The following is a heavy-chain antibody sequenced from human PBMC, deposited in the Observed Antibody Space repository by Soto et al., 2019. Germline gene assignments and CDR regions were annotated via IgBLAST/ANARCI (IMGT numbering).Heavy chain of an antibody. CDR3: ARDSFGLYRGQVDF. J-gene: IGHJ4*02. Sequence: QVHLVQSGAEVKKPGASVKISCKASGYTFSSYSIHWVRQAPGQSLEWMGWINAGNDDTKYSKKFQGGVTISTDSSANTAYMALSGLRSADTAVYYCARDSFGLYRGQVDFWGQGTLVTVSS. CDR1: GYTFSSYS. D-gene: IGHD2-2*02. CDR2: INAGNDDT. V-gene: IGHV1-3*01.